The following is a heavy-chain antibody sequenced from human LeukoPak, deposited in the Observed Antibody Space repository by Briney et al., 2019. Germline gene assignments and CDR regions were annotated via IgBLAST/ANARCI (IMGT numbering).Heavy chain of an antibody. J-gene: IGHJ4*02. CDR2: IYYSGST. CDR1: GGSISSGGYY. CDR3: ARVGSYGYRYYFDY. D-gene: IGHD5-18*01. V-gene: IGHV4-31*03. Sequence: PSETLSLTCTVSGGSISSGGYYWSWTRQHPGKGLEWIGYIYYSGSTYYNPSLKSRVTISVDTSKNQFSLKLSSVTAADTAVYYCARVGSYGYRYYFDYWGQGTLVTVSS.